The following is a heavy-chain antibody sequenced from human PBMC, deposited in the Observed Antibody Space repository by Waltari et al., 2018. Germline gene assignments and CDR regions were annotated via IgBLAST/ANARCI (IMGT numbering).Heavy chain of an antibody. D-gene: IGHD3-16*01. V-gene: IGHV3-30*02. J-gene: IGHJ4*02. Sequence: QVQLVESGGGVVQPGGSLRLSCAASGFTFSRNTIHWVRRAPGKGLEWVAFMPYDGSNKYYADSVTGRFTISRDNSKSTQYLEMNSLRADDTAVYYCAKDMGLGRYSFDYWGQGTLVTVSS. CDR1: GFTFSRNT. CDR2: MPYDGSNK. CDR3: AKDMGLGRYSFDY.